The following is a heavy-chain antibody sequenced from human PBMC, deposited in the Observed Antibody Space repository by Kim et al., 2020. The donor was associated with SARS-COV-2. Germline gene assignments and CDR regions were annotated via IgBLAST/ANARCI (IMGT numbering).Heavy chain of an antibody. CDR2: ISSSSSYI. D-gene: IGHD6-19*01. Sequence: GGSLRLSCAASGFTFSSYSMNWVRQAPGKGLEWVSSISSSSSYIYYADSVKGRFTISRDNAKNSLYLQMNSLRAEDTAVYYCARAHSDWLAYYYYYGMDVWGQGTTVTVSS. J-gene: IGHJ6*02. CDR3: ARAHSDWLAYYYYYGMDV. CDR1: GFTFSSYS. V-gene: IGHV3-21*01.